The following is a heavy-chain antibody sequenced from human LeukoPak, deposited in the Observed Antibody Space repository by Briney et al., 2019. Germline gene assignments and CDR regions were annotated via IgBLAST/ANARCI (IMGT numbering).Heavy chain of an antibody. J-gene: IGHJ4*02. CDR3: TSGSISWRGFDY. CDR2: TYYRSKWYK. D-gene: IGHD6-13*01. CDR1: GDSVSINSAG. V-gene: IGHV6-1*01. Sequence: SQTLSLTFAISGDSVSINSAGWRWVRQSPSRGLEWLGRTYYRSKWYKDYAGSVRSRITINPDTSKNQFSLQLSSVTPEDTAVYYCTSGSISWRGFDYWGQGTLVTVSS.